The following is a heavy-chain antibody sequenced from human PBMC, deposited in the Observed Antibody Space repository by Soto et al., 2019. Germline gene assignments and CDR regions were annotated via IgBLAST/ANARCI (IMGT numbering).Heavy chain of an antibody. CDR2: IYSGGTT. Sequence: EVQLVESGGGLVRSAGSLRLSCAAYGFTVSLNYMSWVRQAPGKGLECVSVIYSGGTTYYADSVKGRFTISRDNSKNILYLQMDSLSAADTAIYYCARPDLPGYGRGDDLWGQGSLVTVSS. V-gene: IGHV3-66*04. J-gene: IGHJ5*02. CDR1: GFTVSLNY. CDR3: ARPDLPGYGRGDDL. D-gene: IGHD2-15*01.